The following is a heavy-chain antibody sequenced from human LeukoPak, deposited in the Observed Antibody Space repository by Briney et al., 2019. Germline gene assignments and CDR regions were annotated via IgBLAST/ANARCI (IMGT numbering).Heavy chain of an antibody. CDR2: IGTAGGP. CDR3: VRGPSEVGGMDV. Sequence: GGSLRLSCAASGFTFSSYDMHWVRQATGKGLEWVSAIGTAGGPYYPGSVKGRFTISRENAKNSLYLQMNSLRAGDTAVYYCVRGPSEVGGMDVWGKGTTVTVSS. V-gene: IGHV3-13*05. CDR1: GFTFSSYD. J-gene: IGHJ6*04. D-gene: IGHD3-16*01.